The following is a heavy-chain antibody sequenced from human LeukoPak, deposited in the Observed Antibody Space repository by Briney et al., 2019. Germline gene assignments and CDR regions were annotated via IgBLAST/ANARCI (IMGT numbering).Heavy chain of an antibody. D-gene: IGHD6-13*01. J-gene: IGHJ4*02. CDR3: AMRTGYSSSWSYLNFDY. V-gene: IGHV4-34*01. Sequence: NPSETLSLTCAVYGGSFSGYYWSWIRQPPGKGLEWIGEINHSGSTNYNPSLKSRVTMSVDTSKNQFSLKLSSVTAADTAVYYCAMRTGYSSSWSYLNFDYWGQGTLVTVSS. CDR2: INHSGST. CDR1: GGSFSGYY.